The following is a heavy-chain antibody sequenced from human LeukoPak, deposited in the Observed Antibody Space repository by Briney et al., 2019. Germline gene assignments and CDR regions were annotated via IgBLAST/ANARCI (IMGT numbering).Heavy chain of an antibody. J-gene: IGHJ4*02. CDR2: INPSGGST. CDR3: ARTGKDFWSGYYSHFDY. V-gene: IGHV1-46*01. CDR1: GYTFTSYY. Sequence: ASVTVSCKASGYTFTSYYMHWVRQAPGQGLEWMGIINPSGGSTSYAQKFQGRVTMTRDTSTSTVYMELSSLRSEDTAVYYCARTGKDFWSGYYSHFDYWGQGTLVTVSS. D-gene: IGHD3-3*01.